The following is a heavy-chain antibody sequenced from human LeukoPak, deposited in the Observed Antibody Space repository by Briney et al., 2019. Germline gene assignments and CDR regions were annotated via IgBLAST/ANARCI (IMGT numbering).Heavy chain of an antibody. D-gene: IGHD3-22*01. V-gene: IGHV3-23*01. CDR1: GFTFSSYG. J-gene: IGHJ3*02. Sequence: GGSLRLSCAASGFTFSSYGMSWVRQAPGKGLEWVSGISGSGISTYYADSVKGRFTISRDNSKNTLYLQMNSLRVEDTAVYYCAKSWNYYDSSGDDALDIWGQGTMVTVSS. CDR3: AKSWNYYDSSGDDALDI. CDR2: ISGSGIST.